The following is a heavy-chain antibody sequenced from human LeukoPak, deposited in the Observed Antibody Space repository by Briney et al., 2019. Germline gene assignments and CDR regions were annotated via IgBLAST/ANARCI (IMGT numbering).Heavy chain of an antibody. CDR1: GFTFSTFA. V-gene: IGHV3-30*04. CDR3: ARDHYNHDIMTGHSIRY. Sequence: PGGSLRLSCAASGFTFSTFAMHWVRQTPGEGLEWVAFISSDGSHKYYADSVKGRFTIFRDNSKKTLYLEMSSLRGEDTAVYFCARDHYNHDIMTGHSIRYWGQGALVTVSS. J-gene: IGHJ4*02. D-gene: IGHD3-9*01. CDR2: ISSDGSHK.